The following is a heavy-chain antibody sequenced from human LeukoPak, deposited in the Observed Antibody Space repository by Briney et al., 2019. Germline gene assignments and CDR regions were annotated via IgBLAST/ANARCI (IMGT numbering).Heavy chain of an antibody. D-gene: IGHD6-6*01. J-gene: IGHJ4*02. CDR1: GFTFSSYW. V-gene: IGHV3-7*01. CDR2: INQDGSET. Sequence: GGSLRLSCGASGFTFSSYWMSWVRQAPGKGLEWVANINQDGSETYYVDSVKGRFTISRDNAKNSLYLQMNSLRADDTAVYYCTNEGAYTSSSPTGYWGKGTLVTVSS. CDR3: TNEGAYTSSSPTGY.